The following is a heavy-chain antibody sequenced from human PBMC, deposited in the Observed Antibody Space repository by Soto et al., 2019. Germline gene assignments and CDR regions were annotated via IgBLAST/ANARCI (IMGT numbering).Heavy chain of an antibody. CDR1: GYTFTSYG. CDR3: ARSEGYCSSNSCRYYYMDV. CDR2: ISAYNGNT. V-gene: IGHV1-18*01. J-gene: IGHJ6*03. D-gene: IGHD2-2*01. Sequence: ASVKVSCKASGYTFTSYGISWVRQAPGQGLEWMGWISAYNGNTDYAQTLQGRVTMTTDTSTSTAYLELRSLRSDDTAVYYCARSEGYCSSNSCRYYYMDVLAKGTTVTVSS.